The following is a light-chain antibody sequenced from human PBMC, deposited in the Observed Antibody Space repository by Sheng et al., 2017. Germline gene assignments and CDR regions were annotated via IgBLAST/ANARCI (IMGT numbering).Light chain of an antibody. CDR1: QSVNSN. CDR2: GAS. Sequence: EIVMTQSPTTLSVSPGERATLSCRASQSVNSNLAWYQQKRGQAPRLLIYGASTRATGIPARFSGTGSGTDFTLTISSLQSEDFAVYYCQQYNYWPQTFGPGTKVDVK. CDR3: QQYNYWPQT. V-gene: IGKV3-15*01. J-gene: IGKJ3*01.